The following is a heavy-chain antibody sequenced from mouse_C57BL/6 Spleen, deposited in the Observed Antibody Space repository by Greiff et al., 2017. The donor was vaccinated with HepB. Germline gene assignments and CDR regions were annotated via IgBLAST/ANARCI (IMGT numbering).Heavy chain of an antibody. D-gene: IGHD1-1*01. CDR3: EITTVVATSYWYFDV. CDR1: GYAFSSYW. V-gene: IGHV1-80*01. CDR2: IYPGDGDT. J-gene: IGHJ1*03. Sequence: QVQLQQSGAELVKPGASVKISCKASGYAFSSYWMNWVKQRPGKGLEWIGQIYPGDGDTNYNGKFKGKATLTADKSSSTAYMQLSSLTSEDSAVYGCEITTVVATSYWYFDVWGTGTTVTVSS.